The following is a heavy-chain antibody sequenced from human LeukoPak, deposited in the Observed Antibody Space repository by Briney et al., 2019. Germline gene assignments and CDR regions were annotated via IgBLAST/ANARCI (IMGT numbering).Heavy chain of an antibody. Sequence: PGGSLRLSCAACGFTFSSYDMHWVRQATGKGLEWVSAIGTAGDTYYADSVKGRFTISRDNSRNTLSLQMSSLRVEDTALYYCTKDLRYYYADNHSEMDEHDYWGQGTLVTVSS. CDR2: IGTAGDT. CDR1: GFTFSSYD. D-gene: IGHD4-23*01. J-gene: IGHJ4*02. CDR3: TKDLRYYYADNHSEMDEHDY. V-gene: IGHV3-13*01.